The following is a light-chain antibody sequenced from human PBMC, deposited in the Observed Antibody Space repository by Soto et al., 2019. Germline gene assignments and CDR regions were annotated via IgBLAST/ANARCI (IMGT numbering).Light chain of an antibody. V-gene: IGKV3-20*01. Sequence: ENVLTQSPGTLSLSPGERATLSYRASQSVSSSFVAWYQQKPGQAPRLVIYGAASRATGIPDRFSGSGSGTDFTLTISRLEPEDFAVYYCQQYGSLPITFGQGTRLEIK. J-gene: IGKJ5*01. CDR3: QQYGSLPIT. CDR1: QSVSSSF. CDR2: GAA.